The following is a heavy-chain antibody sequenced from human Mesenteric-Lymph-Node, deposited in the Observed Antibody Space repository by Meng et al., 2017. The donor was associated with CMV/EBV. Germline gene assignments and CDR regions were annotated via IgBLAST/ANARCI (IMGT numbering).Heavy chain of an antibody. CDR1: GFSLSASGVG. J-gene: IGHJ4*02. Sequence: CTFSGFSLSASGVGVGWIRQPPGKALEWLALIYWDNGRRYSPSLKRRLTITKDASKNPVVLTMTDMDPVDTATFFCALRRGGYFFDYWGQGTLVTVSS. CDR2: IYWDNGR. CDR3: ALRRGGYFFDY. D-gene: IGHD3-16*01. V-gene: IGHV2-5*02.